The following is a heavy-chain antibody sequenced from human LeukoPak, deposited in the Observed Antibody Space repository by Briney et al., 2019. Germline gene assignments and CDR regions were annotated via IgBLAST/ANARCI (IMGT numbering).Heavy chain of an antibody. Sequence: ASVKVSCKASGYTFTGYYMHWVRQAPGQGLEWMGWINPNSGGTNYAQKFQGRVTMTRDTSISTAYMELSRLRSDDTAVYYCARDLVVAATYYYGMDVWGQGTTVTVSS. D-gene: IGHD2-15*01. J-gene: IGHJ6*02. V-gene: IGHV1-2*02. CDR1: GYTFTGYY. CDR2: INPNSGGT. CDR3: ARDLVVAATYYYGMDV.